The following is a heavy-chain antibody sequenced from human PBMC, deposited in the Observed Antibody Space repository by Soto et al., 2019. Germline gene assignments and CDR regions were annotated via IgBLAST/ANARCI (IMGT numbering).Heavy chain of an antibody. V-gene: IGHV3-11*01. CDR2: ISSSDNTV. CDR3: ARGRSAQTPDY. D-gene: IGHD1-26*01. CDR1: GFTFSDYY. J-gene: IGHJ4*02. Sequence: AGGSLRLSCAASGFTFSDYYMSWIRQAPGKGLEWVSYISSSDNTVYYADSVKGRFTISRDNAKNSLYLQMNSLRAEDTAVYYCARGRSAQTPDYWGQGTLVTVSS.